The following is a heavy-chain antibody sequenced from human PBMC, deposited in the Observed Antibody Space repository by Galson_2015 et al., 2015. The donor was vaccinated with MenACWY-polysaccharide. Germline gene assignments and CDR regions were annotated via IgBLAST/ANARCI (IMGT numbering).Heavy chain of an antibody. CDR2: ISWNSGSI. CDR3: AKVSRHYTDYYYYGMDV. Sequence: SLRLSCAASGFTFDDYAMHWVRQAPGKGLEWVAGISWNSGSIGYADSVKGRFTISRDSAKNSLHLQMNSLRPEDTALCYCAKVSRHYTDYYYYGMDVWGQGTTVTVSS. J-gene: IGHJ6*02. V-gene: IGHV3-9*01. D-gene: IGHD2-2*02. CDR1: GFTFDDYA.